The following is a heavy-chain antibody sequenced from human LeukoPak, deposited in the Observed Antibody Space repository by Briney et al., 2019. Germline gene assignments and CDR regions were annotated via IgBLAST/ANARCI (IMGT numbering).Heavy chain of an antibody. CDR1: GFTFSSYN. CDR2: ISSGSTYI. V-gene: IGHV3-21*01. CDR3: ARVQSGQGYYYYYMDV. Sequence: GGSLRLSCAASGFTFSSYNMNWVRQAPGRGLEWVSSISSGSTYICYADSVKGRFTISRDNAKNSLFLQMNSLRAEDTAVYYCARVQSGQGYYYYYMDVWGKGTTVTVSS. J-gene: IGHJ6*03.